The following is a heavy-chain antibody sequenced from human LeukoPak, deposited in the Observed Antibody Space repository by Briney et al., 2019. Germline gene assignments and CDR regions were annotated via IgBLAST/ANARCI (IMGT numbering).Heavy chain of an antibody. Sequence: SETLSLTCTVSGYSISSGYYWGWIRQPPGKGLEWIGSFYHSGSTYYNPSLKSRVTISVDTSKNQFSLKLSSVTAADTAVYYCARVAAAVAYHYMDVWGKGTTVTVSS. CDR3: ARVAAAVAYHYMDV. CDR2: FYHSGST. D-gene: IGHD6-13*01. CDR1: GYSISSGYY. J-gene: IGHJ6*03. V-gene: IGHV4-38-2*02.